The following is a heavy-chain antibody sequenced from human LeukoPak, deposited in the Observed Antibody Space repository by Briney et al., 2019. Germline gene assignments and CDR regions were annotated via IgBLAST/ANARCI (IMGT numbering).Heavy chain of an antibody. CDR2: IYYSGST. J-gene: IGHJ4*02. CDR1: GGSISSSNYY. Sequence: PSETPSPTCTVSGGSISSSNYYWGWIRQPPGKGLEWIGSIYYSGSTYYSPSLKSRVTISVDTSKNQFSLKLSSVTAADTAVYYCARIAVAGTEQGDYWGQGTLVTVSS. CDR3: ARIAVAGTEQGDY. V-gene: IGHV4-39*07. D-gene: IGHD6-19*01.